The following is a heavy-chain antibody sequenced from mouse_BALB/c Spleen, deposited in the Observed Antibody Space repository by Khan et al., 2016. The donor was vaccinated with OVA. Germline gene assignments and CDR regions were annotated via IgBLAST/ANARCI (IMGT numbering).Heavy chain of an antibody. Sequence: VQLKQSGPDLVKPGASMKISCKASGYSFTGYYIHWVKQSHGKSLEWIGRVNPNNGGTSYNQKFKGKAILTVDKSSNTAYMELRSLTSEDSAVYACAIYHGYFADWGAGTTVTASS. CDR2: VNPNNGGT. CDR1: GYSFTGYY. CDR3: AIYHGYFAD. D-gene: IGHD1-1*01. V-gene: IGHV1-26*01. J-gene: IGHJ1*01.